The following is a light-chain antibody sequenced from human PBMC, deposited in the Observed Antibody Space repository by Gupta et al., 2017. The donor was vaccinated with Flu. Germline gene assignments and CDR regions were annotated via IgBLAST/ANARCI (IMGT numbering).Light chain of an antibody. CDR3: QQYNDYPWT. CDR1: QSISSW. CDR2: KAS. V-gene: IGKV1-5*03. Sequence: PSTLSASVGDRVTITCRASQSISSWLAWYQQKPGKAPKLLIYKASSLESGVPSRFSGSGSGAEFTLTISSLQPDDFATFYCQQYNDYPWTFGQGTKVEIK. J-gene: IGKJ1*01.